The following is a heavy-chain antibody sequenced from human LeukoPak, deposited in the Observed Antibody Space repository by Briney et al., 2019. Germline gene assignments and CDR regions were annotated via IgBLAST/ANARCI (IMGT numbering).Heavy chain of an antibody. V-gene: IGHV1-2*02. J-gene: IGHJ4*02. CDR3: AREGPIVGATHLVDY. CDR1: GYTFNDYY. D-gene: IGHD1-26*01. Sequence: GASVKVSCKASGYTFNDYYMHWVRQAPGQGLEWMGWINPNSGGTNYAQKFQGRVTMTRDTSISTAYMELSRLRSDDTAVYYCAREGPIVGATHLVDYWGQGTLVTVSS. CDR2: INPNSGGT.